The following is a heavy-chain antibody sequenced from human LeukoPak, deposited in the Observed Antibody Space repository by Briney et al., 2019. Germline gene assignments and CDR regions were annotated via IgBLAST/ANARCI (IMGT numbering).Heavy chain of an antibody. J-gene: IGHJ6*03. CDR3: ARDGRYSSSWHQYYYYMHV. Sequence: GGSLRLSCAASGFTFSSYAMHWVRQAPGKGLEWVAVISYDGSNKYYADSVKGRFTISRDSSNNTLSLKMNSLRAEDTAVYYCARDGRYSSSWHQYYYYMHVWGKGTTVTVPS. CDR2: ISYDGSNK. D-gene: IGHD6-13*01. V-gene: IGHV3-30-3*01. CDR1: GFTFSSYA.